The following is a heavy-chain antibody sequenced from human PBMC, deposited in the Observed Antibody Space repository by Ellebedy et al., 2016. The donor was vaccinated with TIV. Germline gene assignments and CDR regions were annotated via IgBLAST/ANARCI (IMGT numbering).Heavy chain of an antibody. V-gene: IGHV1-69*13. D-gene: IGHD6-19*01. CDR2: ILPIFGTT. CDR1: GGTFNNYD. CDR3: TRASSGWYSGQEY. Sequence: AASVKVSCKASGGTFNNYDVSWVRQAPGQGLEWMGGILPIFGTTSYAQKFQGRVTITADEPTNTAYMELSSLRSEDTAVYYCTRASSGWYSGQEYWGQGTLVTVSS. J-gene: IGHJ4*02.